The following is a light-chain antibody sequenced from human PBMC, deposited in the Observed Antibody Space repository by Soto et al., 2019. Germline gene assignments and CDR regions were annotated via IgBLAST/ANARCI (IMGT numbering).Light chain of an antibody. V-gene: IGKV3-20*01. CDR3: QQYNNWPPKWT. CDR2: GAS. CDR1: QSVSSSY. J-gene: IGKJ1*01. Sequence: LPLSPGESAPLSCRASQSVSSSYLAWYQQRPGQAPRLLIYGASSRATGIPDRFSGSGSGTDFTLTISRLEPEDFAVYYCQQYNNWPPKWTFGQGTKVDIK.